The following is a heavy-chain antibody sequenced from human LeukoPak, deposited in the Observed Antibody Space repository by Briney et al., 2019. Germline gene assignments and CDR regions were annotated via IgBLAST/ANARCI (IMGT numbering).Heavy chain of an antibody. CDR3: ARGGMVRGSDY. CDR1: GGSISSYY. D-gene: IGHD3-10*01. V-gene: IGHV4-59*01. Sequence: SETLSLTCTVSGGSISSYYWSWVRQPPGKGLEWIGYIYYTGSTNYNPSLKSRVTISVDTSKNQFSLELSSLTAADTAVYYCARGGMVRGSDYWGQGTLVTVSS. J-gene: IGHJ4*02. CDR2: IYYTGST.